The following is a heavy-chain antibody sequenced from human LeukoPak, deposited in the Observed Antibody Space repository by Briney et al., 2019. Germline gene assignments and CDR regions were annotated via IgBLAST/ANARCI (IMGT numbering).Heavy chain of an antibody. CDR3: ARRWYPDY. D-gene: IGHD2-15*01. Sequence: GGSLRLSCASCGFTFSSYAMSWLRQAPGEGLEWVSAISGSGGSTYYADSVKGRFTISRENYKNTLYLQMNSLRAEDTAVYYCARRWYPDYWGQGTLVTVSS. V-gene: IGHV3-23*01. CDR1: GFTFSSYA. J-gene: IGHJ4*02. CDR2: ISGSGGST.